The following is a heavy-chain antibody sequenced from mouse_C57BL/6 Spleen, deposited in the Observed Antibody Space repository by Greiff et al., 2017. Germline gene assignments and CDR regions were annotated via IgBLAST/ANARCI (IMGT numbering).Heavy chain of an antibody. V-gene: IGHV1-69*01. CDR3: ASSEIAPSAMDY. Sequence: VQLQQPGAELVMPGASVKLSCKASGYTFTSYWMHWVKQRPGQGLEWIGEIDPSDSYTNYNQKFKGKSTLTVDKSSSTAYMQRSSLTSEDSAVYYCASSEIAPSAMDYWGQGTAVTVSS. CDR2: IDPSDSYT. J-gene: IGHJ4*01. CDR1: GYTFTSYW.